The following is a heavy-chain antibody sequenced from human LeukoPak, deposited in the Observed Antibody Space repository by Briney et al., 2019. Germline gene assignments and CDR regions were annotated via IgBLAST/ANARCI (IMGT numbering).Heavy chain of an antibody. D-gene: IGHD6-19*01. CDR1: GFTFSSYS. Sequence: PGGSLRLSCAASGFTFSSYSMNWVRQAPGKGLEWVSYISSSSSTIYYADSVKGRFTISRDNAKNSLYLQMNSLRAEDTAVYYCARDLGKQWLNWFDPWGQGTLVTVSS. V-gene: IGHV3-48*04. CDR3: ARDLGKQWLNWFDP. CDR2: ISSSSSTI. J-gene: IGHJ5*02.